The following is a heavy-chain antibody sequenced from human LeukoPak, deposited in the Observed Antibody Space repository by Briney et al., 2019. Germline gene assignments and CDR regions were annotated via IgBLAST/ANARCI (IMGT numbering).Heavy chain of an antibody. CDR3: ARESETSGWYDY. J-gene: IGHJ4*02. D-gene: IGHD6-19*01. CDR1: GFFFDNYA. V-gene: IGHV3-43*02. CDR2: ISGDGGST. Sequence: GGSLRLSCAAPGFFFDNYAIHWVRQAPGKGLEWVSLISGDGGSTFYADSVRGRFTISRDNTKKSLSLQMSSLRSEDTALYYCARESETSGWYDYWGQGTLVTVSS.